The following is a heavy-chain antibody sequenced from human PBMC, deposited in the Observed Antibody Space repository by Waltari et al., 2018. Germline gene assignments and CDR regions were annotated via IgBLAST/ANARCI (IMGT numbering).Heavy chain of an antibody. D-gene: IGHD6-19*01. Sequence: QVQLQESGPGLVKPSETLSLTCTVSGGSISSYYWSWLRQPAGQGLEWIGRIYTSGSTNYNPSLKSRVTMSVDTSKNQFSLKLSSVTAADTAVYYCARGGSWPGISYSSGWYSPDYWGQGTLVTVSS. V-gene: IGHV4-4*07. CDR3: ARGGSWPGISYSSGWYSPDY. CDR1: GGSISSYY. CDR2: IYTSGST. J-gene: IGHJ4*02.